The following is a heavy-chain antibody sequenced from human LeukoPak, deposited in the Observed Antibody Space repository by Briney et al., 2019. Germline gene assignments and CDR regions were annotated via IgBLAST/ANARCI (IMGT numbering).Heavy chain of an antibody. CDR3: ARRDYYYYFMDV. V-gene: IGHV4-59*01. J-gene: IGHJ6*03. Sequence: PSETLSLTCTVSGGSISSYYWSWIRQPPGKGLEWIAYISYSGSTNYNPSLKSRVTISVDTSKNQFSLKLSSVIAADTVVYYCARRDYYYYFMDVWGKGTTVTVSS. CDR1: GGSISSYY. CDR2: ISYSGST.